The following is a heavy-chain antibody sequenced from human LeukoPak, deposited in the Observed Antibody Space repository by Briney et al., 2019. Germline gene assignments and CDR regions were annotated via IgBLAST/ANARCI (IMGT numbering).Heavy chain of an antibody. Sequence: AASVKVSCKASGYTFTGYYMHWVRQAPGQGLEWMGWINPSSGGTNYAQKFQGRVTMTRDTSISTAYMELSRLRSDDTAVYYCAREHSSSPSEFDYWGQGTLVTVSS. CDR1: GYTFTGYY. CDR2: INPSSGGT. D-gene: IGHD6-6*01. CDR3: AREHSSSPSEFDY. V-gene: IGHV1-2*02. J-gene: IGHJ4*02.